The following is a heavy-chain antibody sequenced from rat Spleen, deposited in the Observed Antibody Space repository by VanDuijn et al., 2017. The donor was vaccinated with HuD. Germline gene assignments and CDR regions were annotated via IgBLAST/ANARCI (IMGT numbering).Heavy chain of an antibody. J-gene: IGHJ3*01. V-gene: IGHV5-29*01. Sequence: EVQLVETGGGLVQPGESLKLSCVASGFIFSNYGMAWVRQAPKKGLEWVATISYDDSRTYYRDSVKGRFTISRDNAESTLYLQMDSLRSEDTATYYCATHGTRVSRFAYWGQGTLVTVSS. CDR3: ATHGTRVSRFAY. CDR1: GFIFSNYG. D-gene: IGHD1-4*01. CDR2: ISYDDSRT.